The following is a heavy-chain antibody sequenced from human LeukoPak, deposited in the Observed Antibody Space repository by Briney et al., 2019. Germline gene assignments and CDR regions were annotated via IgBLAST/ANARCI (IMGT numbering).Heavy chain of an antibody. V-gene: IGHV3-23*01. CDR1: GFTFGDYA. CDR2: ISGSGGST. J-gene: IGHJ4*02. CDR3: AKVFGYCSSTSCYIQLYYFDY. Sequence: GGSLRLSCTASGFTFGDYAMSWFRQAPGKGLEWVSAISGSGGSTYYADSVKGRFTISRDNSKNTLYLQMNSLRAEDTAVYYCAKVFGYCSSTSCYIQLYYFDYWGQGTLVTVSP. D-gene: IGHD2-2*02.